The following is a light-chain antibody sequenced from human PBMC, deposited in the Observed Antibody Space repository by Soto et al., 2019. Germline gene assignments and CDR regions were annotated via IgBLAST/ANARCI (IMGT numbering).Light chain of an antibody. CDR2: AAS. Sequence: DIQMTQSPSSVSASVGDRVTISCQASQGISRSLAWYQQKPGKAPKLLIYAASSLQSGVPSRFSGSGSGTDFTLKISRVEAEDVGVYYCMQALQTPMLTFGGGTKVDIK. CDR1: QGISRS. J-gene: IGKJ4*01. V-gene: IGKV1D-12*01. CDR3: MQALQTPMLT.